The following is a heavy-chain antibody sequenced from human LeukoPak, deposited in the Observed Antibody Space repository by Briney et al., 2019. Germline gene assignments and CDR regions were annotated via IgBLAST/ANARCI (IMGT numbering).Heavy chain of an antibody. J-gene: IGHJ5*02. CDR1: GFTFSSYG. V-gene: IGHV3-30*02. CDR2: IWYDGSNK. D-gene: IGHD3-22*01. Sequence: PGGSLRLSCAASGFTFSSYGTHWVRHAPGKGLERVAFIWYDGSNKYYADSVKGRFTISRDNSKNTLYLQMNSLRAEDTAVYYCAKDPSTRIVPWGQGTLVTVSS. CDR3: AKDPSTRIVP.